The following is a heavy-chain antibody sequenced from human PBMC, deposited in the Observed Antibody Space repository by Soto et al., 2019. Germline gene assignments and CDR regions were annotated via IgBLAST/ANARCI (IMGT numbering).Heavy chain of an antibody. CDR2: LSGYNGNT. Sequence: ASVKVSCKTSGNSFTSYGISWVRQAPGQGLEWMGWLSGYNGNTNYAQKFQGRVTFTTDTSATTAFMELRSLRSDDTAVYYCARGSYEYGDYNPSVENFDYWGQGTLVTVSS. V-gene: IGHV1-18*04. CDR3: ARGSYEYGDYNPSVENFDY. J-gene: IGHJ4*02. D-gene: IGHD4-17*01. CDR1: GNSFTSYG.